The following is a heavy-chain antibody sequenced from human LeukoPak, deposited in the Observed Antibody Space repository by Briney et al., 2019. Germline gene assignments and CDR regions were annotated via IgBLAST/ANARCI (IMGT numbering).Heavy chain of an antibody. CDR2: IYHSGST. D-gene: IGHD2-2*01. J-gene: IGHJ2*01. Sequence: SETLSLTCTVSGGSISSSNYYWSWIRQPPGKGLEWIGYIYHSGSTYYNPSLKSRVTISVDTSKNQFSLKLSSVTAADTAVYYCATNRAELWGRGTLVTVSS. CDR3: ATNRAEL. V-gene: IGHV4-30-2*02. CDR1: GGSISSSNYY.